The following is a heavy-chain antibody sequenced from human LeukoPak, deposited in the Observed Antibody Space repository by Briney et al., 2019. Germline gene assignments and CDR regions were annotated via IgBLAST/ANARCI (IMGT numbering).Heavy chain of an antibody. CDR3: AREENYYDSSGYYGY. CDR1: GYTLTELS. V-gene: IGHV1-24*01. Sequence: ASVKVSCKVSGYTLTELSMHWVRQAPGKGLEWMGGFDPEDGETIYAQKFQGRVTMTEDTSTDTAYMELRSLRSDDTAVYYCAREENYYDSSGYYGYWGQGTLVAVSS. CDR2: FDPEDGET. D-gene: IGHD3-22*01. J-gene: IGHJ4*02.